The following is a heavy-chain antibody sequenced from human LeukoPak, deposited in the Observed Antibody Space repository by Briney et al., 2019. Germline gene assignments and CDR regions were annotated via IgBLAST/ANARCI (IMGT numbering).Heavy chain of an antibody. CDR3: ASSLGYSYGYVFDY. CDR2: ISSSSSYI. V-gene: IGHV3-21*01. D-gene: IGHD5-18*01. Sequence: PGGSLRLSCAASGFTFSSYSMNWVRQAPGKGLEWVSSISSSSSYIYYADSVKGRFTISRDNAKNSLYLQMNSLRAEDTAVYYCASSLGYSYGYVFDYWGQGTLVTVSS. J-gene: IGHJ4*02. CDR1: GFTFSSYS.